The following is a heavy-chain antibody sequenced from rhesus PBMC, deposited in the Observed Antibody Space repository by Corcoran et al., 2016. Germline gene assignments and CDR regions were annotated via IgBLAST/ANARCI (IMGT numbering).Heavy chain of an antibody. V-gene: IGHV4-80*01. D-gene: IGHD6-31*01. CDR3: AIVDGERLETFDY. CDR2: INGNSSST. Sequence: QVQLQESGPGLVKPSETLSLTCTVSGASISSYWWSWIRQPPGKGLEWIGEINGNSSSTHYHPSLKRRVTISRDTSKNQFSLKLSSVTAADTAVYYCAIVDGERLETFDYWGQGVLVTVSS. CDR1: GASISSYW. J-gene: IGHJ4*01.